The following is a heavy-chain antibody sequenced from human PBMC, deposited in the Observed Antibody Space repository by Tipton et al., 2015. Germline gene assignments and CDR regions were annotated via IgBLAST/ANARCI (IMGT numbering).Heavy chain of an antibody. Sequence: QSGPEVKKPGASVKVSCKASGYTFTSYGISWVRQAPGQGLEWMGWISAYNGHTNYAPKLQGRVTMTTDTATSTAYMQLRSLRSDDTAIYYCARDMGEQWLVGALDVWGQGTMVTVAS. J-gene: IGHJ3*01. CDR2: ISAYNGHT. CDR3: ARDMGEQWLVGALDV. V-gene: IGHV1-18*01. D-gene: IGHD6-19*01. CDR1: GYTFTSYG.